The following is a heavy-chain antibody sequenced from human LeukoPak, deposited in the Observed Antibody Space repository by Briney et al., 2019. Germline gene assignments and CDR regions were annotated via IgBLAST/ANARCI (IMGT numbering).Heavy chain of an antibody. CDR3: ARDRGGYSYGPQGIRKDY. CDR1: GFTLSSYW. Sequence: SGGSLRLSCAASGFTLSSYWMSWVRQAPGKGLEWVANIKQDGSEKYYVDSVKGRFTISRDNAKNSLYLQMNSLRAEDTAVYYCARDRGGYSYGPQGIRKDYWGQGTLVTVSS. V-gene: IGHV3-7*04. CDR2: IKQDGSEK. D-gene: IGHD5-18*01. J-gene: IGHJ4*02.